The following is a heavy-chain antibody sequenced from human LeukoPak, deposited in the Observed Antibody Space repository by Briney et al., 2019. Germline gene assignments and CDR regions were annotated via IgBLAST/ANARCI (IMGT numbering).Heavy chain of an antibody. CDR2: IRYDGSNK. CDR1: GFTFSSYG. Sequence: PGGSLRLSCAASGFTFSSYGMHWVRQAPGKGLEWVAFIRYDGSNKYYADSVKGRFTISRDNSKNTLYLQMNSLRAEDTAVYYCAKAIYSGYDYDLDYWGQGTLVTVSS. D-gene: IGHD5-12*01. J-gene: IGHJ4*02. CDR3: AKAIYSGYDYDLDY. V-gene: IGHV3-30*02.